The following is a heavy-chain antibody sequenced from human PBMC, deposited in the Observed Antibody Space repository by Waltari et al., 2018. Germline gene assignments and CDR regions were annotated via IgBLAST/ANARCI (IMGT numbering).Heavy chain of an antibody. J-gene: IGHJ6*02. V-gene: IGHV4-39*07. CDR1: GGAFSSSSYY. CDR2: IDCSGGT. CDR3: ARDWGTSGMDV. Sequence: QLQLQESGPGLVKPSETLSLTCPVAGGAFSSSSYYWGWIRQPPGTGLEWLGSIDCSGGTYYNPSLKSRVTISVDTSKNQFSLKLSSVTAADTAVYYCARDWGTSGMDVWGQGTTVTVSS. D-gene: IGHD1-7*01.